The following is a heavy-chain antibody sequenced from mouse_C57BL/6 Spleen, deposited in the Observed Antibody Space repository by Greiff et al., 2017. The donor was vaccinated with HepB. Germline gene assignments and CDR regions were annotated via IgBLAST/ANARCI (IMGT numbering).Heavy chain of an antibody. J-gene: IGHJ2*01. Sequence: VQGVESGAELARPGASVKMSCKASGYTFTSYTMHWIKQRPGQGLEWIGYINPSSGYTKYNQKFKDKATLTADKSSSTAYMQLSSLTSEDSAVYYCARLVHFDYWGQGTTLTVSS. V-gene: IGHV1-4*01. CDR1: GYTFTSYT. CDR3: ARLVHFDY. D-gene: IGHD2-2*01. CDR2: INPSSGYT.